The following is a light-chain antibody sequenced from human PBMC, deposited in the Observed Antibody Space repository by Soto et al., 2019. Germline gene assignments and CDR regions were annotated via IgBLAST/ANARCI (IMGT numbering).Light chain of an antibody. Sequence: DIQMTQSPSSLSASVGDRVTITCRASQSISSYLNWYQQKPGKAPKLLIYDVSALKRGVPPRFSGSGSGTEFTLTISSLQPEDFATYYCLQDYNYPWTFGQGTKVDIK. CDR3: LQDYNYPWT. CDR2: DVS. J-gene: IGKJ1*01. V-gene: IGKV1-39*01. CDR1: QSISSY.